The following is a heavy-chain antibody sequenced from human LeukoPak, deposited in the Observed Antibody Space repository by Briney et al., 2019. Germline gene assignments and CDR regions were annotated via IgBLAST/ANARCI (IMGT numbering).Heavy chain of an antibody. D-gene: IGHD3-22*01. Sequence: VASVKVSCKASGYTFTSYGISWVRQAPGQGLEWMGWISAYNGNTNYAQKLQGRVTMTTDTSTSTAYMEPRSLRSDDTAVYYCARVFHDSSGYYPYYFDYWGQGTLVPVSS. CDR2: ISAYNGNT. CDR1: GYTFTSYG. V-gene: IGHV1-18*01. CDR3: ARVFHDSSGYYPYYFDY. J-gene: IGHJ4*02.